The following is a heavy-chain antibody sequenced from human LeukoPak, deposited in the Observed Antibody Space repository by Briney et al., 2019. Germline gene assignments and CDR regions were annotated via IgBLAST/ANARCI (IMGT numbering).Heavy chain of an antibody. CDR2: ISSNIDYK. Sequence: GGSLRLSCAASGFIFKSYTMNWIRQAPGKGLEWVSSISSNIDYKYYTDSVKGRFTISRDNAKNSLYLQMNSLRAEDTAVYYCAPRPGIAASGALDAFDIWGQGTMVTVSS. D-gene: IGHD6-13*01. CDR1: GFIFKSYT. CDR3: APRPGIAASGALDAFDI. V-gene: IGHV3-21*01. J-gene: IGHJ3*02.